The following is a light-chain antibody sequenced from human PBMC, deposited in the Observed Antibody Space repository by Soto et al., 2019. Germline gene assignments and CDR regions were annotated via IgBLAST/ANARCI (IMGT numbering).Light chain of an antibody. Sequence: QSALTQPASVSGSPGQSITISCTGSTSDIGGYNYVSWYQQRPGKAPKLLIYDVSYRPSGISDRFSGSKSGNTASLTISGLQPEDEADYYCSSYGASSTLFGGGTKLTVL. J-gene: IGLJ2*01. CDR3: SSYGASSTL. V-gene: IGLV2-14*03. CDR2: DVS. CDR1: TSDIGGYNY.